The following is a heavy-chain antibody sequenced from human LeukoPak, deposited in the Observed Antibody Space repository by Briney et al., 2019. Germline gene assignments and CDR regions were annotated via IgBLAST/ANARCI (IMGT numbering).Heavy chain of an antibody. CDR1: GGSISTYY. Sequence: SETLSLTCTVSGGSISTYYWSWIRQPPEKGLEWIGDVYHSGGTNYNPSLKSRVTISVDTSKNQFSLRLTSVTAADTAVHYCARVTPSFAHNWFDPWGQGTLVTVSS. CDR3: ARVTPSFAHNWFDP. J-gene: IGHJ5*02. V-gene: IGHV4-59*12. CDR2: VYHSGGT. D-gene: IGHD3-10*01.